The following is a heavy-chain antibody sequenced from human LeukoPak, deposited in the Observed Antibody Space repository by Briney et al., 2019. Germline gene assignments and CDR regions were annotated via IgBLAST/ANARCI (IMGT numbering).Heavy chain of an antibody. CDR3: AKEGIYLKSSLED. CDR2: IWYEERTK. D-gene: IGHD2/OR15-2a*01. CDR1: GFTFSSYG. Sequence: PGGSLRLSCTASGFTFSSYGMHWVRQAPGNGLEWVATIWYEERTKYYIDSVKGRFTISRDNSKNTFYLRMNSLRVDGTGIYYCAKEGIYLKSSLEDWGQGTPVTVSS. V-gene: IGHV3-33*06. J-gene: IGHJ4*02.